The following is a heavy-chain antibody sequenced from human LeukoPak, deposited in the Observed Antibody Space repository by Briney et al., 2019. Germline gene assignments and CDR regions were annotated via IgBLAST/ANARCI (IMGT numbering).Heavy chain of an antibody. CDR3: ARDLPPYYDILTGYNWFDP. J-gene: IGHJ5*02. V-gene: IGHV1-69*01. Sequence: GASVKVSCKASGGTFSSYAISWVRQAPGQGLEWMGGIIPIFGTANYAQEFQGRVTITADESTSTAYMELSSLRSEDTAVYYCARDLPPYYDILTGYNWFDPWGQGTLVTVSS. CDR1: GGTFSSYA. D-gene: IGHD3-9*01. CDR2: IIPIFGTA.